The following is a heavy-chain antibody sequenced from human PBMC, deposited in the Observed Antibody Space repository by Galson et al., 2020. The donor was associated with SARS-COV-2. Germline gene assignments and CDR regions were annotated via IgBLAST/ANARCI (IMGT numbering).Heavy chain of an antibody. D-gene: IGHD6-13*01. CDR1: GFTFTSYE. V-gene: IGHV3-48*03. CDR2: ISDSGPNT. CDR3: ASPDLAGANCFGAVDL. J-gene: IGHJ3*01. Sequence: GGSLRLSCAASGFTFTSYEMNWVRQAPGKGLEWISYISDSGPNTYYADSVKDRFTISRDNTKKSVYLQITSLRAEDTAVYYCASPDLAGANCFGAVDLWGRGTMVTVAS.